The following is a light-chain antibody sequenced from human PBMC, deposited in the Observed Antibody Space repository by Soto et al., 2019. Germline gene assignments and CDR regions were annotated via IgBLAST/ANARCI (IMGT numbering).Light chain of an antibody. CDR2: EVS. CDR1: SNDVGGYDY. V-gene: IGLV2-8*01. Sequence: QSALTQPPSASGSPGQSVTISCTGTSNDVGGYDYVSWYQQHPGKAPKLMIYEVSKRPSGVPDRFSGSKSDNTASLTVSGLQAEDEADYYCSSYAGSNREVFGGGTKLTVL. J-gene: IGLJ2*01. CDR3: SSYAGSNREV.